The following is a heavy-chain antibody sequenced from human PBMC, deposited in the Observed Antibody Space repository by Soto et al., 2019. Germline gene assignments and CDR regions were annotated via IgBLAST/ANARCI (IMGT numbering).Heavy chain of an antibody. V-gene: IGHV4-39*01. D-gene: IGHD3-9*01. CDR2: IYFRGHT. CDR3: ARLEGLATISYYFDF. J-gene: IGHJ4*02. CDR1: GDSINSDKYY. Sequence: QLQLQESGPGLVKPSETLSLTCSVSGDSINSDKYYWGWIRQPPGKGLEWIGSIYFRGHTYYNPSLQTRVTISLDKSKSQFSLKLTSVTAADSAVYFCARLEGLATISYYFDFWGQGALVTVSS.